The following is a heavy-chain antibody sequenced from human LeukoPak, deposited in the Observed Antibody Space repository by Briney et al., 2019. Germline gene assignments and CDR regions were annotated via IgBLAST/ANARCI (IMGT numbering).Heavy chain of an antibody. J-gene: IGHJ5*02. Sequence: ASVKVTFKASGYTFTGYYMHLVRQAPAQGLEWMGWINPNSGGTNYAQKFQGRVTMTRDTSISTAYMELRGLRSDDTVVYYWARALGYGSRFDPWGQGTLVTASS. V-gene: IGHV1-2*02. CDR3: ARALGYGSRFDP. CDR1: GYTFTGYY. D-gene: IGHD6-19*01. CDR2: INPNSGGT.